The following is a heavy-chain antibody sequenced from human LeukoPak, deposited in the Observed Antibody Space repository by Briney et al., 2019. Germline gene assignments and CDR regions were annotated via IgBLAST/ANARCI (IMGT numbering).Heavy chain of an antibody. CDR3: ARGDIVATIYGY. CDR1: GYSNSSGYY. CDR2: IYHSGST. D-gene: IGHD5-12*01. Sequence: SETLSLTCTVSGYSNSSGYYWGWIRQPPGKGLEWIGSIYHSGSTYYNPSLKSRVTISVDTSKNQFSLKLSSVTAADTAVYYCARGDIVATIYGYWGQGTLVTVSS. V-gene: IGHV4-38-2*02. J-gene: IGHJ4*02.